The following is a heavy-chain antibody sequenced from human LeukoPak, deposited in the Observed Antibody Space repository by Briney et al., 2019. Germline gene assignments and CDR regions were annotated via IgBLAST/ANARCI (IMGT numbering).Heavy chain of an antibody. D-gene: IGHD3-10*01. J-gene: IGHJ6*02. Sequence: SETLSLTCTVSGGSISGYYWSWIRQPAGKGLEWIGRIYTSGSTKDNPSLNCRVTMSVDTSKNQFSLKLSSVTAADTAVYYCARGGKDGSGSYYTYYYYGMDVWGQGTTVTVSS. CDR1: GGSISGYY. CDR2: IYTSGST. CDR3: ARGGKDGSGSYYTYYYYGMDV. V-gene: IGHV4-4*07.